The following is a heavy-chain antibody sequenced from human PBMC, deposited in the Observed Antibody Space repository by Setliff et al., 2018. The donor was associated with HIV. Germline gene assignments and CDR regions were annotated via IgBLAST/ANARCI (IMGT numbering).Heavy chain of an antibody. CDR2: IIPMLGIT. V-gene: IGHV1-69*10. CDR3: ATSAIAAAGASRADLDP. CDR1: GGSLRSYV. D-gene: IGHD6-13*01. Sequence: ASVKVSCKASGGSLRSYVINWARQAPGQGLEWMGGIIPMLGITNYAQNFQGRLAITADKSTTVSYMELSSLRSEDTAFYFCATSAIAAAGASRADLDPWGQGTLVTVSS. J-gene: IGHJ5*02.